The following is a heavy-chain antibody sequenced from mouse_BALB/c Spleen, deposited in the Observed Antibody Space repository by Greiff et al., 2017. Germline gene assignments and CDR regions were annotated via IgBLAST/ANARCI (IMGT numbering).Heavy chain of an antibody. CDR3: AGWLRFAY. CDR2: ISYDGSN. V-gene: IGHV3-6*02. D-gene: IGHD2-3*01. CDR1: GYSITSGYY. J-gene: IGHJ3*01. Sequence: EVQLQESGPGLVKPSQSLSLTCSVTGYSITSGYYWNWIRQFPGNKLEWMGYISYDGSNNYNPSLKNRISITRDTSKNQFFLKLNSVTTEDTATYYCAGWLRFAYWGQGTLVTVSA.